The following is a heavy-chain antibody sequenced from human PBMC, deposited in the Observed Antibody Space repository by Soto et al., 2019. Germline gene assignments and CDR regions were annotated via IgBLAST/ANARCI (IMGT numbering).Heavy chain of an antibody. J-gene: IGHJ5*01. CDR3: ARAQLLEFHKGLDS. CDR1: EGSSCHFC. V-gene: IGHV4-59*01. CDR2: IYYTGNT. D-gene: IGHD3-10*01. Sequence: TKTVAEGSSCHFCCRRIIKKQRKGLEWIGHIYYTGNTNYNPSLKSRVTISVDTSTNRFSLRLRSVSAADTAVYYCARAQLLEFHKGLDSLGQGTLVTV.